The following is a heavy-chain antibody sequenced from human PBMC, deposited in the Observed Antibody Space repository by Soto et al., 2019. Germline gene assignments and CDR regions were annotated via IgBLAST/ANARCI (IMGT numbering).Heavy chain of an antibody. D-gene: IGHD6-6*01. CDR2: MNPNSGNT. CDR3: ARGLRKYGSSSRFPGDY. V-gene: IGHV1-8*01. CDR1: GYTFTSYD. J-gene: IGHJ4*02. Sequence: EASVKVSCKASGYTFTSYDINWVRQATGQGLEWMGWMNPNSGNTGYAQKFQGRVTMTRNTSISTAYMELSSLRSEDTAVYYYARGLRKYGSSSRFPGDYWGQGTLVTVSS.